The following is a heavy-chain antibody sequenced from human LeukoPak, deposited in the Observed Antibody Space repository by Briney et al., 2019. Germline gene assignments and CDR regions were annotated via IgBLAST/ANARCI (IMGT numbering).Heavy chain of an antibody. V-gene: IGHV4-39*02. CDR3: ARDLMGSGK. CDR2: IYYSGTT. Sequence: PSETLSLTCTVSGGSITSTSYYWAWIRQPPGKGLEWIGSIYYSGTTYYNPSLESRVTLSVDTSKSQFSLQLRSVTAADTAVYYCARDLMGSGKWGQGTLVTVSS. D-gene: IGHD3-10*01. CDR1: GGSITSTSYY. J-gene: IGHJ4*02.